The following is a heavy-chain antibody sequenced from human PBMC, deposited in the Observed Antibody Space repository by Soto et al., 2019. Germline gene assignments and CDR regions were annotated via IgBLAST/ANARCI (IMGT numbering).Heavy chain of an antibody. CDR3: AKSPVEYGTFDY. D-gene: IGHD4-17*01. V-gene: IGHV3-23*01. CDR2: ISGSGGST. CDR1: RFIFSSYG. J-gene: IGHJ4*02. Sequence: EVQVLESGGGLIQPGGTLRLSCAASRFIFSSYGMSWVRQAPGKGLEWVSGISGSGGSTWYADSVKGRVTISRDNSKKTLYLQMSSLSVDDTAVYYCAKSPVEYGTFDYWGQGTLVTVSS.